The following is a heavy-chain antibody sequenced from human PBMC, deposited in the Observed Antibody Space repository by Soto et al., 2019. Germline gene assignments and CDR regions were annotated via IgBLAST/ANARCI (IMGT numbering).Heavy chain of an antibody. Sequence: GGSLRLSCSASGFTFSSYAMHWVRQAPGKGLEYVSAISSNGGSTYYADSVKGRFTISRDNSKNTLYLQMSSLRAEDTAVYYCVKDRRVSGDLFDYWGQGTLVTVSS. CDR3: VKDRRVSGDLFDY. V-gene: IGHV3-64D*06. CDR1: GFTFSSYA. CDR2: ISSNGGST. J-gene: IGHJ4*02. D-gene: IGHD2-15*01.